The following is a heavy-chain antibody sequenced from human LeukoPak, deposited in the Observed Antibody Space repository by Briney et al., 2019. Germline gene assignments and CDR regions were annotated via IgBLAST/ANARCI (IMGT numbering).Heavy chain of an antibody. J-gene: IGHJ4*02. CDR3: ARDGPPDY. CDR2: ISASGDTV. CDR1: EFTFRSYE. V-gene: IGHV3-48*03. Sequence: QPGGSLRLSCAASEFTFRSYEMKWVRQAPGKGLEWVSYISASGDTVDYAESMKGRITISRDNAKNSLYLQMDSPRAEDTAIYYCARDGPPDYWGQGTLVSVSS.